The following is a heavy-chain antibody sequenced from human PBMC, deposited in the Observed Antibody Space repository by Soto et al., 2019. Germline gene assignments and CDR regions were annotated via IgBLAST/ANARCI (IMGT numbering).Heavy chain of an antibody. CDR2: TYYRSKWYN. V-gene: IGHV6-1*01. Sequence: SQTLSLTCAISGDSVSSNSAAWNWIRQSPSRGLEWLGRTYYRSKWYNDYAVSVKSRITINPDTSKNQFSLQLNSVTPEDTAVYYCACCFSGGYSHRFSYYGLDVWRHGTTVTVSS. CDR1: GDSVSSNSAA. CDR3: ACCFSGGYSHRFSYYGLDV. J-gene: IGHJ6*02. D-gene: IGHD5-18*01.